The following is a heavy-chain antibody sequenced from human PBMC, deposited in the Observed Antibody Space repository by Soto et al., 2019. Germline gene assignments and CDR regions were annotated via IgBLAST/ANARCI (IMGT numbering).Heavy chain of an antibody. CDR1: GCIVINNN. CDR2: INAGTGDT. V-gene: IGHV1-3*01. D-gene: IGHD5-12*01. J-gene: IGHJ6*02. Sequence: GSVNVSCKCSGCIVINNNILCLGHVPGEVLEWMGWINAGTGDTKYSRKFHDRVTTTSDTAANTAYMDQSNLSSEDAAEYYCPRAPRSSGFYHYPIDVWGQGTTVTVSS. CDR3: PRAPRSSGFYHYPIDV.